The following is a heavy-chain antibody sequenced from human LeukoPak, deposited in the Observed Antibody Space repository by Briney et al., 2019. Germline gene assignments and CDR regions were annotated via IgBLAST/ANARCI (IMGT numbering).Heavy chain of an antibody. CDR2: ISYDGSNK. V-gene: IGHV3-30-3*01. D-gene: IGHD4-17*01. J-gene: IGHJ5*02. Sequence: GGSPRLSCAASGFTFSSYAMHWVRQAPGKGLEWVAVISYDGSNKYYADSVKGRFTISRDNSKNTLYLQMNSLRAEDTAVYYCAREVIPSTVTTKSWFDPWGQGTLVTVSS. CDR3: AREVIPSTVTTKSWFDP. CDR1: GFTFSSYA.